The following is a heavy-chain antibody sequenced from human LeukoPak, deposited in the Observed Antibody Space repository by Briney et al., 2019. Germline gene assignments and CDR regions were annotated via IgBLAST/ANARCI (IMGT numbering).Heavy chain of an antibody. D-gene: IGHD2-21*01. CDR1: GGSFSGYY. CDR3: ARAEVNPPGLDSPGNWFDP. V-gene: IGHV4-34*01. CDR2: INHSGST. Sequence: PSETLSLTCAVYGGSFSGYYWGWIRQPPGKGLEWIGEINHSGSTNYNPSLKSRVTISVDTSKNQFSLKLSSVTAADTAVYYCARAEVNPPGLDSPGNWFDPWGQGTLVTVSS. J-gene: IGHJ5*02.